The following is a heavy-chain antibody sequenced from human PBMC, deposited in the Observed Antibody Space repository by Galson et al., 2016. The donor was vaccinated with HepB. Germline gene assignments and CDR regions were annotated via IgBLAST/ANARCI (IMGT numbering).Heavy chain of an antibody. CDR1: GNSFDNYW. Sequence: QSGAEVKKPGEFLKISCKGSGNSFDNYWIGWVRQMPGKGLEWMGIIHPGKSDTIYSPSFQGQVTMSADKSITTAYLQWSSLKASDTAMYYCATIPGSYSGYDLWGQGTLVTVSS. V-gene: IGHV5-51*01. CDR2: IHPGKSDT. J-gene: IGHJ5*02. CDR3: ATIPGSYSGYDL. D-gene: IGHD1-26*01.